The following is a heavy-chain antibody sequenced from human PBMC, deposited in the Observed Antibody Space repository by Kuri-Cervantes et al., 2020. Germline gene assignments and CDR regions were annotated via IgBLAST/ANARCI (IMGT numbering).Heavy chain of an antibody. D-gene: IGHD3-10*01. CDR2: ISSSGSTI. V-gene: IGHV3-11*04. Sequence: GGSLRLSCAASGFTFSDYYMSWIRQAPGKGLEWVSYISSSGSTIYYADSVKGRFTISRDNAKNSLYLQMNSLRAEDTAVYYCAKDFTEGEGSFDYWGQGTLVTVSS. CDR1: GFTFSDYY. CDR3: AKDFTEGEGSFDY. J-gene: IGHJ4*02.